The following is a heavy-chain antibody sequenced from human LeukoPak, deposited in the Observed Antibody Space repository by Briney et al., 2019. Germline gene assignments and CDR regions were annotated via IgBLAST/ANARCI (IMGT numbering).Heavy chain of an antibody. CDR2: ISWNSGSI. V-gene: IGHV3-9*01. J-gene: IGHJ6*02. CDR3: AKPTRAGDYYYYGMDV. Sequence: GGSLRLSCAASGFNFDDYAMHWVRQAPGKGLEWVSGISWNSGSIGYADSVKGRFTISRDNAKNSLYLQMNSLRAEDTALYYCAKPTRAGDYYYYGMDVWGQGTTVTVSS. D-gene: IGHD6-19*01. CDR1: GFNFDDYA.